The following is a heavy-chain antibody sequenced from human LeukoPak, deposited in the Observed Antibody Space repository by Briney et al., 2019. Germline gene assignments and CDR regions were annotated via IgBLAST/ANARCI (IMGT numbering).Heavy chain of an antibody. D-gene: IGHD3-10*01. CDR2: IHRGSNT. J-gene: IGHJ4*02. V-gene: IGHV3-66*01. CDR1: GFTVSGNY. Sequence: GGSLRLSCAASGFTVSGNYMSWVRQAPGKGLEWLSVIHRGSNTYYADSVKGRFTISRDSSKNTVFLQMDSLRAEDTAVYYCARDPGYGLGVDYGDYWGQGTLVTVSS. CDR3: ARDPGYGLGVDYGDY.